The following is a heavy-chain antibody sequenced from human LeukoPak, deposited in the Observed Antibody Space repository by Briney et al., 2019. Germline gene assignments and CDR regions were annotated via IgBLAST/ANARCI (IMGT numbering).Heavy chain of an antibody. CDR2: TSAYNGNT. D-gene: IGHD5-12*01. CDR3: ARVDRYSGSTDAFDI. CDR1: GYTFISYG. V-gene: IGHV1-18*01. J-gene: IGHJ3*02. Sequence: ASVKVSCKASGYTFISYGFSWVRQAPGQRLEWMGWTSAYNGNTNYAQKLQGRVTMTTDTSTSTAYMELRSLRSDDTAVYYCARVDRYSGSTDAFDIWGQGTMVTVSS.